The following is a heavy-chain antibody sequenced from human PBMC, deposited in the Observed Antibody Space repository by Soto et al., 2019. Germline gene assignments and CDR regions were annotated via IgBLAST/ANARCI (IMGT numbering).Heavy chain of an antibody. J-gene: IGHJ4*02. CDR1: GGSFNRHT. D-gene: IGHD3-22*01. CDR3: ARGWGYDSTDYYYAY. V-gene: IGHV1-69*01. CDR2: IIPIFGTA. Sequence: QVQLVQSGAEVRKPGSSVRVSCKASGGSFNRHTISWVRQAPGQGLEWMGGIIPIFGTAKHAQKFQGRVTIIAAESTSTVYMELSSLRSDDTAIYYCARGWGYDSTDYYYAYWGQGTLVIVSS.